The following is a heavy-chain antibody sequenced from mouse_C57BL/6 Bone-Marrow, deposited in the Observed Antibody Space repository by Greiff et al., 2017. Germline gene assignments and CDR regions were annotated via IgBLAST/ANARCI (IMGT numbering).Heavy chain of an antibody. D-gene: IGHD1-1*01. J-gene: IGHJ4*01. V-gene: IGHV1-26*01. Sequence: VQLQQSGPELVKPGASVKISCKASGYTFTDYYMNWVKQSHGKSLEWIGDINPNNGGTSYNQKFKGKATLTVDKSSSTAYMELRSLTSEDSAVYYCARGVVALYYYAMDYWGQGTSVTVSS. CDR2: INPNNGGT. CDR1: GYTFTDYY. CDR3: ARGVVALYYYAMDY.